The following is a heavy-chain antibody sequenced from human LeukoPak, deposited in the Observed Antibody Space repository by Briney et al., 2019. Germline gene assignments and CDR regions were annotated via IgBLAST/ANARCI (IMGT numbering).Heavy chain of an antibody. D-gene: IGHD3-10*01. Sequence: GGSLRLSCAASGFTFSSYAMSWVRQAPGKGVEWVSAISASGGSTYYADSVKGRFTISRDNSKNTLYLQMNSLRAEDTAVYYCAKDPARHYPYYYYYMDVWGKGTTVTVSS. V-gene: IGHV3-23*01. CDR2: ISASGGST. CDR1: GFTFSSYA. CDR3: AKDPARHYPYYYYYMDV. J-gene: IGHJ6*03.